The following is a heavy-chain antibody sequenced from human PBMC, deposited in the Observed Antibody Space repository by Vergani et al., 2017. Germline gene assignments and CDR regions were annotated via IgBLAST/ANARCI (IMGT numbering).Heavy chain of an antibody. V-gene: IGHV3-33*01. CDR3: SRDQVPAAIGLNVGNYMDV. D-gene: IGHD2-2*01. Sequence: QEQLVESGGGVVQPGRSLRLSCAASRTTFRTYGMHWVRQAPGKGLEWVGLIWDDGSNQYDADSVKCRFTISRDNSKNILYLQMSSLRAEDTAVYYCSRDQVPAAIGLNVGNYMDVWGKGTTVTVSS. J-gene: IGHJ6*03. CDR1: RTTFRTYG. CDR2: IWDDGSNQ.